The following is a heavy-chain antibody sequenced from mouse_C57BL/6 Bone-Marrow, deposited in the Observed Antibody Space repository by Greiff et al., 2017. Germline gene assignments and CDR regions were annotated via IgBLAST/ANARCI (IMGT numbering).Heavy chain of an antibody. J-gene: IGHJ3*01. V-gene: IGHV1-64*01. CDR1: GYTFTNYW. CDR2: IHPNSGST. Sequence: VQRVESGAELVKPGASVKLSCKASGYTFTNYWMHWVKQRPGQGLEWIGMIHPNSGSTNYNEKFKSKATMTVDKSSSTAYMQLSSLTSVDSAVYYCDLYRFAYWGQGTLVTVSA. CDR3: DLYRFAY. D-gene: IGHD1-1*01.